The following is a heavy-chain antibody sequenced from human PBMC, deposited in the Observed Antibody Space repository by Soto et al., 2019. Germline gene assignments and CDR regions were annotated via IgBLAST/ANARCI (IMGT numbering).Heavy chain of an antibody. J-gene: IGHJ4*02. V-gene: IGHV5-51*01. D-gene: IGHD6-25*01. CDR2: IYPGDSDT. CDR3: ARRLAATEHFDF. CDR1: GYSFTTYW. Sequence: GESLKISCKGSGYSFTTYWIAWVRQMPERGLEWMGIIYPGDSDTRYSPSFQGRVTISADKSISTAYLHWSSLKASDTAMYYCARRLAATEHFDFWGQGTLVTVSS.